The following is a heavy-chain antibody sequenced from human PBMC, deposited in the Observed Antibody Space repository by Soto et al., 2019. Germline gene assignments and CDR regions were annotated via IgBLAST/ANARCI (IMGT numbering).Heavy chain of an antibody. CDR2: VNPILSMS. CDR3: ATSYGSGYRAFDY. Sequence: QVQLVQSGAEVKRPGSSVKVSCKASGDTFSFYSINWVRQAPGLGLEWMGRVNPILSMSNYAQRFQGRVTMTADKYTSTAYMELSGLRSEDMAMYYCATSYGSGYRAFDYWGQGALVTVSS. CDR1: GDTFSFYS. V-gene: IGHV1-69*04. D-gene: IGHD3-10*01. J-gene: IGHJ4*02.